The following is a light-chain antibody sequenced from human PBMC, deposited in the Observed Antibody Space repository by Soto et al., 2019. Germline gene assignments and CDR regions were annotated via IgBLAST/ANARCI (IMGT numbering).Light chain of an antibody. Sequence: QSALTQPASVSGSPGQSITISCTGTSSDVGAYNYVSWYQQHPGKAPKLMIYDVSNRPSGVSNRFSGSKSGNTASLTISGLQAEDEADYYCSSYTTSTTLEVFGGGTKLTV. J-gene: IGLJ2*01. CDR3: SSYTTSTTLEV. CDR1: SSDVGAYNY. CDR2: DVS. V-gene: IGLV2-14*01.